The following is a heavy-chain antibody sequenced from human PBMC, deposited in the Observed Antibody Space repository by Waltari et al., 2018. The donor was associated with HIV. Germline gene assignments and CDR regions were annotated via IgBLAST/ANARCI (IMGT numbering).Heavy chain of an antibody. CDR1: GFTFSDQY. J-gene: IGHJ3*02. Sequence: EVHLVESGGGLVQPGGSLRLSCAASGFTFSDQYMDWVRQAPGSGRRWLGRTRNKANGCTTEYAASGKGRCTIARDDSKNSLYLQMNSLKTEDTAVYYCARTYHYDSSGPDAFDIWGQGTMVTVSS. V-gene: IGHV3-72*01. CDR3: ARTYHYDSSGPDAFDI. CDR2: TRNKANGCTT. D-gene: IGHD3-22*01.